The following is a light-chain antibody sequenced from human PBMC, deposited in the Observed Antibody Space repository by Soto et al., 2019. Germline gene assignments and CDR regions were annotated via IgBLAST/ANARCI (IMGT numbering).Light chain of an antibody. CDR1: QSVSSIY. CDR2: GAS. CDR3: QQYGSSRWT. J-gene: IGKJ1*01. Sequence: EIVLTQSPGTLSLSRGERATLSCRASQSVSSIYLAWYQQKPGQAPRLLIYGASSRATGIPDRFSGSGSGTDFTITISRLEPEDFDVYYFQQYGSSRWTFGQGTKVEI. V-gene: IGKV3-20*01.